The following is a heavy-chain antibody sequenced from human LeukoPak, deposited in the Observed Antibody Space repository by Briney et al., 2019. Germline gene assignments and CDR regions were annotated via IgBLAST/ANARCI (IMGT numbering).Heavy chain of an antibody. CDR2: INQDGSER. J-gene: IGHJ3*01. Sequence: GGSLRLPCAASGFTFSSYGMHWVRQAPGKGLEWVANINQDGSERYYMDSVKGRFTVSRDNAKDSLSLQMNSLRVEDTAVYYCARGFDGANAFDLWGQGTMVTVS. V-gene: IGHV3-7*01. CDR3: ARGFDGANAFDL. CDR1: GFTFSSYG.